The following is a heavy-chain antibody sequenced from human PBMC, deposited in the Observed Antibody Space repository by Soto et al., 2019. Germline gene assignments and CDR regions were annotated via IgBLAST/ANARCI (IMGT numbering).Heavy chain of an antibody. CDR3: AIPFEYQLPRDY. J-gene: IGHJ4*02. CDR1: GYTFTSYG. Sequence: GASVKVSCKASGYTFTSYGISWVRQAPGQGLEWMGWISAYNGNTNYAQKLQGRVTMTTDTSTSTAYMALRSLRSDDTAVYYCAIPFEYQLPRDYWGQGTLVTVSS. D-gene: IGHD2-2*01. V-gene: IGHV1-18*04. CDR2: ISAYNGNT.